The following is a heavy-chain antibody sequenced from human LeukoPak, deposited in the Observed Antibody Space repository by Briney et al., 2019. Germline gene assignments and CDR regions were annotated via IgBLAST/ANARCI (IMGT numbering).Heavy chain of an antibody. J-gene: IGHJ6*02. CDR3: AKELVAGPYYYYGMDV. CDR2: ISGSGGST. V-gene: IGHV3-23*01. Sequence: GGSLRLSCAASGFTFSSYAMSWVRQAPGKGLEWVSAISGSGGSTYYAGSVKGRFTISRDNSKNTLYLQMNSLRAEDTAVYYCAKELVAGPYYYYGMDVWGQGTTVTVSS. D-gene: IGHD2-15*01. CDR1: GFTFSSYA.